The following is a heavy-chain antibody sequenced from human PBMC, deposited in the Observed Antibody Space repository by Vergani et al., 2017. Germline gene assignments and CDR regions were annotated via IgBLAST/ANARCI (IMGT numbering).Heavy chain of an antibody. CDR2: INPNSGGT. CDR3: ASIAVAGQTGPFDY. J-gene: IGHJ4*02. V-gene: IGHV1-2*02. Sequence: QVQLVQSGAEVKKPGASVKVSCKASGYTFTGYYKHWVRQAPGQGVGWMGGINPNSGGTNYAQKFQGRVTMTRDTSISTAYMELSRLRSDDTAVYDCASIAVAGQTGPFDYWGQGTLVTVSS. D-gene: IGHD6-19*01. CDR1: GYTFTGYY.